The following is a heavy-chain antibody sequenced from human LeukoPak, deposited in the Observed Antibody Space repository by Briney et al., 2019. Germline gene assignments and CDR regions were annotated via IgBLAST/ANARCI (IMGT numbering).Heavy chain of an antibody. D-gene: IGHD3-22*01. Sequence: RPSETLSLTCTVSGGSIGSGSYYWSWIRQPAGKGLEWIGRIYTSGSTNYNPSLKSRVTISVDTSKNQFSLKLSSVTAADTAVYYCARDGTYYYDSSGYYYQYNWFDPWSQGTLVTVSS. CDR2: IYTSGST. V-gene: IGHV4-61*02. CDR1: GGSIGSGSYY. CDR3: ARDGTYYYDSSGYYYQYNWFDP. J-gene: IGHJ5*02.